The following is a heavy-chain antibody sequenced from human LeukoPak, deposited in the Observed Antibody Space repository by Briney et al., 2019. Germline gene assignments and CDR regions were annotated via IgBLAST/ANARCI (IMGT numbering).Heavy chain of an antibody. CDR2: INHSGST. Sequence: SETLSLTCAVYGGSFSGYYWSWIRQPPGKGLEWFGEINHSGSTNYNPSLKSRVTISVDTSKNQFSLKLSSVTAADTAVYYCARAVVIVGNDAFDIWGQGTMVTVSS. CDR3: ARAVVIVGNDAFDI. J-gene: IGHJ3*02. CDR1: GGSFSGYY. D-gene: IGHD3-22*01. V-gene: IGHV4-34*01.